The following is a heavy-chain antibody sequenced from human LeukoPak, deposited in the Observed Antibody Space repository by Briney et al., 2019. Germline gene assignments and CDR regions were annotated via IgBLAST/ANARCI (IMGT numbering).Heavy chain of an antibody. V-gene: IGHV3-11*01. CDR2: INSGDSTF. D-gene: IGHD3-10*01. CDR1: GGSISSISHY. J-gene: IGHJ5*02. Sequence: LSLTCTVSGGSISSISHYWGWIRQPPGKGLEWVSYINSGDSTFYYADSVKGRFTISRDNAKNSLYLQMSSLRVEDTAVYYCVKVIYLYGSGNYYGLDPWGQGTLVTVSS. CDR3: VKVIYLYGSGNYYGLDP.